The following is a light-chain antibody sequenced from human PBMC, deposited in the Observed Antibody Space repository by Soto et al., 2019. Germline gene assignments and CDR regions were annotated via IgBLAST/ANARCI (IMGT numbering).Light chain of an antibody. CDR2: RVS. Sequence: DVVMTQSPLSLPVTLGQPASISCRSSQSLLHSDGNTYLNWFQQRPGQSPRRLIYRVSNRDSGVPERLSGSGSGTDFTLKISRVEAEDVGVYYCMQGTRWPPWTFGQGTKVEIK. V-gene: IGKV2-30*02. J-gene: IGKJ1*01. CDR3: MQGTRWPPWT. CDR1: QSLLHSDGNTY.